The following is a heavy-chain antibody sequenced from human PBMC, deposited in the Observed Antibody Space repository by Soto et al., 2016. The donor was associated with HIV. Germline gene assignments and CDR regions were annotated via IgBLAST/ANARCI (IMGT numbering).Heavy chain of an antibody. Sequence: TASGFTFSSYSMNWVRQAPGKGLEWVSYISSSSSTIYYADSVKGRFTISRDNAKNSLYLQMNSLRAEDTAVYYCARDRSSGTYYYYYYMDVWGKGTTVTGLL. CDR2: ISSSSSTI. CDR1: GFTFSSYS. V-gene: IGHV3-48*01. D-gene: IGHD6-19*01. J-gene: IGHJ6*03. CDR3: ARDRSSGTYYYYYYMDV.